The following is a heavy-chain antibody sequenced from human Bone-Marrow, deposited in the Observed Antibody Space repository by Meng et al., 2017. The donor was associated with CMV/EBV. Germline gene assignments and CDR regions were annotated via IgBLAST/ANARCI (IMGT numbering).Heavy chain of an antibody. Sequence: GGSLRLSCAASGFTFSGSAMHWVRQAAGKGLEWVGRIRSKANSYATAYAASVKGRFTISRDDSKNTAYLQMNSLKTEDTAVYYCTSSAASTCYYYGMDVWGQGTTVTGSS. J-gene: IGHJ6*02. CDR3: TSSAASTCYYYGMDV. V-gene: IGHV3-73*01. CDR1: GFTFSGSA. D-gene: IGHD6-13*01. CDR2: IRSKANSYAT.